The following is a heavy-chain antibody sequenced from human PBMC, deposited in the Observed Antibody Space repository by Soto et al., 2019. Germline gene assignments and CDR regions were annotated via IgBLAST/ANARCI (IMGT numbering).Heavy chain of an antibody. J-gene: IGHJ6*02. D-gene: IGHD3-9*01. CDR1: GFTFSSYA. V-gene: IGHV3-30-3*01. Sequence: GGSLRLSCAASGFTFSSYAMHWVRQAPGKGLEWVAVISYDGSNKYYADSVRGRFTISRDNSKNTLYLQMNSLRAEDTAVYYCERAYDILTGGYYYYYGMDVRGQGTTVNVSS. CDR3: ERAYDILTGGYYYYYGMDV. CDR2: ISYDGSNK.